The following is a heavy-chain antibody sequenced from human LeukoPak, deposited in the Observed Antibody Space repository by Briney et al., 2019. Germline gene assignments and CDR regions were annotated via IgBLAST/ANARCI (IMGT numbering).Heavy chain of an antibody. Sequence: ASVKVSCKASGYIFTNYHMHWVRQAPGQGLEWMGTINPSGGSTTYAQKFQCRVTMTRDTSTSTVYMELSSLRSEDTAVYYCASDHGSAYYRAPRHWGQGTLVTVSS. V-gene: IGHV1-46*01. J-gene: IGHJ4*02. CDR3: ASDHGSAYYRAPRH. CDR1: GYIFTNYH. CDR2: INPSGGST. D-gene: IGHD3-10*01.